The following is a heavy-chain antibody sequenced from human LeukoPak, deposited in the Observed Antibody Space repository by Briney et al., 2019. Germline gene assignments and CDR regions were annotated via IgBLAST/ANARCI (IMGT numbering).Heavy chain of an antibody. CDR2: IYSSGST. CDR1: GFIVSSNY. CDR3: AAQKRGTSRPYYFDY. Sequence: GGSLRLSCVVSGFIVSSNYMGWVRQAPGKGLEWVSIIYSSGSTYYADSVKGRFTISRDNSKNTLYLQMNSLRAEDTAVYYCAAQKRGTSRPYYFDYWGQGTLLTVSS. D-gene: IGHD3-16*02. V-gene: IGHV3-66*01. J-gene: IGHJ4*02.